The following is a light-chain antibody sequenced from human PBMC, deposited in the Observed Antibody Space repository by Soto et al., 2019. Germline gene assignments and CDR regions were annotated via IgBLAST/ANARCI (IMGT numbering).Light chain of an antibody. CDR3: QLTRT. V-gene: IGKV1-39*01. Sequence: DIQMTQSPSSLSASVGDRVTITCRASQSISSYLNWYQQKPGKAPKLLIYAASSLQSGVPSRFSGSGSGTDFTLTISSLQPEDFATYYCQLTRTFGQGTKLEIK. CDR1: QSISSY. J-gene: IGKJ2*01. CDR2: AAS.